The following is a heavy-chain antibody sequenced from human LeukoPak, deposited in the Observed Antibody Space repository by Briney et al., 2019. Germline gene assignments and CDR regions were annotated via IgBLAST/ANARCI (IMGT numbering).Heavy chain of an antibody. CDR1: GFIFTDYW. V-gene: IGHV3-7*01. CDR3: ARGLAADFYFYYYMDV. Sequence: PGGSLRLSCAASGFIFTDYWMYWVRQSPGKGLEWVANIKQDGSEIYYVDSVKGRFTLSRDNAKNSLYLHMNSLRAEDTAVYFCARGLAADFYFYYYMDVWGKGTTVTVSS. D-gene: IGHD6-25*01. CDR2: IKQDGSEI. J-gene: IGHJ6*03.